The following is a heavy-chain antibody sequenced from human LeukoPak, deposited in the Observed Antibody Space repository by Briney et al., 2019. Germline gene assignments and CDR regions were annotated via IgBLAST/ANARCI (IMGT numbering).Heavy chain of an antibody. CDR2: IVVGSGNT. Sequence: EASVKVSCKASGFTFTSSAVQWVRQARGQRLEWIGWIVVGSGNTNYAQKFQERVTITRDMSTSTAYMELSSLRSEDTTVYYCAADRPPITMVRGVIIDWGQGTLVTGSS. CDR3: AADRPPITMVRGVIID. CDR1: GFTFTSSA. J-gene: IGHJ4*02. V-gene: IGHV1-58*01. D-gene: IGHD3-10*01.